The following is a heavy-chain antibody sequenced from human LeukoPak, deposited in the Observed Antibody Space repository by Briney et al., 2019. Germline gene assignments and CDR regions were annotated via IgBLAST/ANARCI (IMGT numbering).Heavy chain of an antibody. CDR3: ARAGQLVRLLDY. V-gene: IGHV4-39*07. J-gene: IGHJ4*02. CDR2: IYYSGST. Sequence: SETLSLTCTVSGGSISSSSYYWGWIRQPPGKGLEWIGSIYYSGSTYYNPSLKSRVTISVDTSKNQFSLKLSSVTAADTAVYYCARAGQLVRLLDYWGQGTLVTVSS. CDR1: GGSISSSSYY. D-gene: IGHD6-6*01.